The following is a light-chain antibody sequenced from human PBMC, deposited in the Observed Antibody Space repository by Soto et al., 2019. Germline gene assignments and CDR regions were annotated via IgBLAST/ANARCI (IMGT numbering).Light chain of an antibody. Sequence: QSALTQPASVSASLGQSITISCTGTSSDVGSYNYVSWYQQHPGKAPKLLIYEVTTRPSGVSNRFSGSKSGNTASLTISGLQPEDEADYYCSSYTTTTTPVVFGGGTKLNVL. J-gene: IGLJ2*01. CDR2: EVT. CDR3: SSYTTTTTPVV. CDR1: SSDVGSYNY. V-gene: IGLV2-14*01.